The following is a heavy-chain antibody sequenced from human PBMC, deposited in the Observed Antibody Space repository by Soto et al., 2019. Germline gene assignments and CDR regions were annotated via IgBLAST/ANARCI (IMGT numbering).Heavy chain of an antibody. CDR1: VGTFSSFA. CDR3: ARGNALDI. V-gene: IGHV1-69*13. Sequence: GXSVKVSCKASVGTFSSFAINWVRQAPGQGPEWMGGTIPILGTANYAQKFQGRVTIIADETTNTASLELTSLRSEDTAVYYCARGNALDIWGQGTTVTGSS. CDR2: TIPILGTA. J-gene: IGHJ6*02.